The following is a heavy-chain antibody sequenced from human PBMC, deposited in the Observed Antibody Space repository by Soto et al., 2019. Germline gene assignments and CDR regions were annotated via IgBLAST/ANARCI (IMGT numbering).Heavy chain of an antibody. Sequence: ETLSLTCTVSGGSISSYYWSWIRQPPGKGLEWIGYVYYSGSTNYNPSLKSRVTISVDTSKNQFSLKLSSVTAADTAVYYCARVVMVVTANTPYYFDYWGQGTLVTVSS. J-gene: IGHJ4*02. D-gene: IGHD2-21*02. V-gene: IGHV4-59*01. CDR1: GGSISSYY. CDR2: VYYSGST. CDR3: ARVVMVVTANTPYYFDY.